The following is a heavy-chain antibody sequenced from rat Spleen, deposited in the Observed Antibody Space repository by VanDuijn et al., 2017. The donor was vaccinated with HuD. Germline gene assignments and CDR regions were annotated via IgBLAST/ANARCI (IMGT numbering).Heavy chain of an antibody. CDR3: ARHGYGGYSGPFAY. V-gene: IGHV5-31*01. CDR2: ITNSAGST. CDR1: GFTFKNYW. J-gene: IGHJ3*01. D-gene: IGHD1-11*01. Sequence: EVHLVESGGGLVQPGRSLKLSCVASGFTFKNYWMTWIRQAPGKGLEWVASITNSAGSTYYPDSVKGRFTISRDPAENTLYLQMGSLRSEDTATYYCARHGYGGYSGPFAYWGQGTLVTVSS.